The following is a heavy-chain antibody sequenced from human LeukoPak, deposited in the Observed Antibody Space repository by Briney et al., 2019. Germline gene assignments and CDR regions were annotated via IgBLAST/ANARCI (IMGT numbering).Heavy chain of an antibody. CDR3: ARDPLGFWSGYGYYGMDV. CDR2: ISGSGGST. D-gene: IGHD3-3*01. J-gene: IGHJ6*02. V-gene: IGHV3-23*01. CDR1: GFTFSSYA. Sequence: GGSLRLSCAASGFTFSSYAMSWVCQAPGKGLEWVSAISGSGGSTYYADSVKGRFTISRDNSKNTLYLQMNSLRAEDTAVYYCARDPLGFWSGYGYYGMDVWGQGTTVTVSS.